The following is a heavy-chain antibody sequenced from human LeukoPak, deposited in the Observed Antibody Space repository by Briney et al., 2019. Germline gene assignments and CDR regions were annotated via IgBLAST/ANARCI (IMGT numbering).Heavy chain of an antibody. J-gene: IGHJ4*02. CDR3: ARGQMAGY. V-gene: IGHV3-7*05. D-gene: IGHD5-24*01. CDR2: IKPDGSEK. Sequence: PGGSIRISCAASGFPFSSYWMSWVRQAPGKGLEWVANIKPDGSEKSYVDAVKGRFTISRDNAKNSLYLQMNSLRAEDTAVYYCARGQMAGYWGQGTLVTVSS. CDR1: GFPFSSYW.